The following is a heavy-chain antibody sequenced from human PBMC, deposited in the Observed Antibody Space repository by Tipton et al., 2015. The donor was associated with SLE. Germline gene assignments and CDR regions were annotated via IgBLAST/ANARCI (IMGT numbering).Heavy chain of an antibody. D-gene: IGHD4-11*01. CDR3: ARIQFDAFDI. V-gene: IGHV3-66*01. Sequence: QLVQSGGGVVQPGRSLRLSCAASGLTFSIYAMHWVRQAPGKGLEWVSLIYSDGRTFYADSVKGKFIISRDTSKNTLYLQMDSLRAEDTAVYYCARIQFDAFDIWGQGTMVTVSS. J-gene: IGHJ3*02. CDR1: GLTFSIYA. CDR2: IYSDGRT.